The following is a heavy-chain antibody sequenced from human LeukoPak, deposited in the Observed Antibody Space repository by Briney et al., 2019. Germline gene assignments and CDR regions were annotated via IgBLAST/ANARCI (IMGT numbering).Heavy chain of an antibody. J-gene: IGHJ4*02. CDR3: ARARTVGTIQYYFDY. CDR1: GAXISNYY. D-gene: IGHD1-26*01. Sequence: PSETLSLTCTVSGAXISNYYWSWIRQPAGKGLEWIGRVYASGTTNYNPSLKSRVTMSVDTSKNQFSLKLSSMTAADTAVYYCARARTVGTIQYYFDYWGQGTLVTVSS. V-gene: IGHV4-4*07. CDR2: VYASGTT.